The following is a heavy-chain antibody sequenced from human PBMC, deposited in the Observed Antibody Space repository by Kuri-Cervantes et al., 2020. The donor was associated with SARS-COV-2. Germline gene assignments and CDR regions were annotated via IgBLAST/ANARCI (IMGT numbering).Heavy chain of an antibody. Sequence: KVSCKGSGYSFTSYWIGWVRQMPGKGLEWMGIIYPGDSDTRYSPSFQGQVTISADKSISTAFLQWSSLKASDTAMYYCARRAHGEQVDYYCMDVWGKGTTVTVSS. CDR1: GYSFTSYW. J-gene: IGHJ6*03. CDR3: ARRAHGEQVDYYCMDV. CDR2: IYPGDSDT. V-gene: IGHV5-51*01. D-gene: IGHD4-17*01.